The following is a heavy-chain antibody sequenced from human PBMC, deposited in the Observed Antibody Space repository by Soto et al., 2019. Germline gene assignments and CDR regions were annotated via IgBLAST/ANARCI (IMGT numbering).Heavy chain of an antibody. V-gene: IGHV4-34*02. CDR3: ARGLILWFGELSRRGGYYYYMDV. Sequence: QVQLQQWGAGLLKPSETLSLTCAVYGGSFSGYQWTWIRHTPEKGLEWIGEINDSGNINYNPSLKGRVTILVDTAKKQISLRLRSVTAADTAVYYCARGLILWFGELSRRGGYYYYMDVWGKGTTVTVSS. CDR1: GGSFSGYQ. CDR2: INDSGNI. D-gene: IGHD3-10*01. J-gene: IGHJ6*03.